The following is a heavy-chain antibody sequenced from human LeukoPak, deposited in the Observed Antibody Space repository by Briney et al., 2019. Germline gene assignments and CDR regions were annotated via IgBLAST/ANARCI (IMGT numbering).Heavy chain of an antibody. CDR2: IIPILGIA. CDR3: ARDRNYGDCGSVLDY. V-gene: IGHV1-69*04. J-gene: IGHJ4*02. D-gene: IGHD4-17*01. CDR1: GGTFSSYA. Sequence: SVKVSCKASGGTFSSYAISWVRQAPGQGLEWMGRIIPILGIANYAQKFQGRVTITADKFTSTAYMELSSLRSEDTAVYYCARDRNYGDCGSVLDYWGQGTLVTVSS.